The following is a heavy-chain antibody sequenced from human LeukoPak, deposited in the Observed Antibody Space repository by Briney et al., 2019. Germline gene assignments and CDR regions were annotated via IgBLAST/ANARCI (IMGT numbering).Heavy chain of an antibody. J-gene: IGHJ6*03. D-gene: IGHD7-27*01. CDR3: ARDPSTGDWGYYYYYMDV. CDR2: ISAYNGNT. CDR1: GYTFTSYG. V-gene: IGHV1-18*01. Sequence: ASVKVSCKASGYTFTSYGISWVRQAPGQGLEWMGWISAYNGNTNYAQKLQGRVAMTTDTSTSTAYMELRSLRSDDTAVYFCARDPSTGDWGYYYYYMDVWGKGTTVTVSS.